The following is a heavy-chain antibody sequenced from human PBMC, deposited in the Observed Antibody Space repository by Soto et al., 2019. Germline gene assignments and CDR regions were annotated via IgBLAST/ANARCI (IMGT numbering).Heavy chain of an antibody. CDR3: ARVPNTGSYSYYALDV. Sequence: KSXETLSLTCTVSGGSVSSGGDYWIWYRQHPGKGLEWIGYIYYSGSTYYNPSLKSRVTISVDTSQNQFSLKLTSVTAADTAIYYCARVPNTGSYSYYALDVWGQGTTVTVSS. V-gene: IGHV4-31*03. J-gene: IGHJ6*02. CDR1: GGSVSSGGDY. CDR2: IYYSGST. D-gene: IGHD1-26*01.